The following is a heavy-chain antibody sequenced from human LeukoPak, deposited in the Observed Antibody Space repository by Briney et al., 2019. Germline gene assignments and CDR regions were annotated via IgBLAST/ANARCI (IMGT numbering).Heavy chain of an antibody. V-gene: IGHV3-23*01. D-gene: IGHD6-25*01. CDR1: GFTFSSYA. J-gene: IGHJ4*02. Sequence: GGSLRLSCAASGFTFSSYAMSWVRQAPGKGLEWVSAISGSGGSTYYADSVKGRFTISRDNSKNTLHLQMNSLRAEDTAVYYCAKGNLQSRHSTGFDHWGQGTLVSVSS. CDR2: ISGSGGST. CDR3: AKGNLQSRHSTGFDH.